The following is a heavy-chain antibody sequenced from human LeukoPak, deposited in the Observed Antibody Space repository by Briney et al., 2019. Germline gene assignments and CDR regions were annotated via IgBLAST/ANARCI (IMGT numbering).Heavy chain of an antibody. Sequence: GGSLRLSCAASGFTFSSYAMSWVRQAPGKGLEWVSSIKSDGSSTSYADSVKGRFTISRDNAKNTLYLQMNSLRVEDTAVYYCTRTDWFDPWGQGTLVTVSS. V-gene: IGHV3-74*01. CDR1: GFTFSSYA. CDR3: TRTDWFDP. CDR2: IKSDGSST. J-gene: IGHJ5*02.